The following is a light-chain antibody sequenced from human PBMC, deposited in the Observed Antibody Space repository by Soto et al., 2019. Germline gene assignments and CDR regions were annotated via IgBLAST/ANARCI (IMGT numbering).Light chain of an antibody. CDR1: QSISSW. J-gene: IGKJ1*01. CDR2: SAS. Sequence: DIQMTQSPSTLSASVGDRVTITCRASQSISSWVAWYQQKPGKAPKLLIYSASSLQTGVPSTFSGRGSGTDFTLTISSLQPGDFATYYCQQANSFPWTFGQGTKVDIK. CDR3: QQANSFPWT. V-gene: IGKV1-12*01.